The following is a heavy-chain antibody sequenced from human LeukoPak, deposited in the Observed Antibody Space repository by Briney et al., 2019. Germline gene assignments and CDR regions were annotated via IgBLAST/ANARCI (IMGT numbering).Heavy chain of an antibody. J-gene: IGHJ3*02. V-gene: IGHV4-39*01. CDR1: GGSISNDY. Sequence: PSETLSLTCGVSGGSISNDYWGWIRQPPGKGLEWIGSIYYSGSTYYNPSLKSRVTISVDTSKNQFSLKLSSVTAADTAVYYCARPLRYSSPFGAFDIWGQGTMVTVSS. D-gene: IGHD6-13*01. CDR3: ARPLRYSSPFGAFDI. CDR2: IYYSGST.